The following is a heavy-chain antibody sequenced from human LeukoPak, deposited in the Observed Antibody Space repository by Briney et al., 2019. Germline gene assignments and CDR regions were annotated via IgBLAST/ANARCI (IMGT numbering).Heavy chain of an antibody. D-gene: IGHD3-10*01. CDR1: GYTFTGYY. V-gene: IGHV1-2*02. Sequence: ASVKVSCKASGYTFTGYYMHWVRQAPGQGLEWMGWINPNSGGTNYAQKFQGRVTMTRDTSISTAYMELSRLRSDDTAVYYCARQRIWFGELFSGTDAFDIWGQGTMVTASS. CDR3: ARQRIWFGELFSGTDAFDI. J-gene: IGHJ3*02. CDR2: INPNSGGT.